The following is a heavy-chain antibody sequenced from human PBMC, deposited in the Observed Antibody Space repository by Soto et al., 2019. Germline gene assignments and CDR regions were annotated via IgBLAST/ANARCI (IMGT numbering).Heavy chain of an antibody. CDR3: ATDLGGSAPVDH. V-gene: IGHV1-69*01. CDR1: GDTFLISA. J-gene: IGHJ5*02. CDR2: LVPLFGGS. Sequence: QVQLAQSGAAVRKPGSSMKVSCKASGDTFLISAVTWLRQVPGQGLEWVGGLVPLFGGSQYGPKFEGRVTFTADEPTRTAYMELNRLTSDDTAVYYCATDLGGSAPVDHWGQGTLVTVSS. D-gene: IGHD3-16*01.